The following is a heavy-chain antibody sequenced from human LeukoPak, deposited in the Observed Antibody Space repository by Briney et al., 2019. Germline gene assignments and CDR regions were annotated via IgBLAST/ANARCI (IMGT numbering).Heavy chain of an antibody. J-gene: IGHJ6*03. V-gene: IGHV4-39*07. Sequence: PSETLSLTCTVSGVSISSSSYYWGWISQPPGKGLEWIGNIYYTGSTYYNPSLKSRVTISVDTSKNQFSLKLSSVTAADTAVYYCASFGYYYYYMDVWGKGTTVTVSS. CDR2: IYYTGST. CDR1: GVSISSSSYY. CDR3: ASFGYYYYYMDV. D-gene: IGHD3-10*01.